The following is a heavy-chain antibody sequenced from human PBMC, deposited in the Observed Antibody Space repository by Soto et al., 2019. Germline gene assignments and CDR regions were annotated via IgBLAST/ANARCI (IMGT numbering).Heavy chain of an antibody. CDR2: IYTSGST. CDR3: ARIKYCSSTSCYDGDWFDP. D-gene: IGHD2-2*01. V-gene: IGHV4-4*07. CDR1: GGSISSYY. Sequence: PSETLSLTCTVSGGSISSYYWSWIRQPAGKGLEWIGRIYTSGSTNYNPSLKSRVTMSVDTSKNQFSLKLSSVTAADTAVYYCARIKYCSSTSCYDGDWFDPWGHGTLATVSS. J-gene: IGHJ5*02.